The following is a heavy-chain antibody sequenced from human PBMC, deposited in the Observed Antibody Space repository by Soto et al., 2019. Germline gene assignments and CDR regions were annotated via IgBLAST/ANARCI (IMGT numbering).Heavy chain of an antibody. CDR3: ARDIRTTVTTAYFQH. J-gene: IGHJ1*01. CDR2: ISYDGSNK. Sequence: QVQLVESGGGVVQPGRSLRLSCAASGFTFSSYGMHWVRQAPGKGLEWVAVISYDGSNKYYADSVKGRFTISRDNSENTLYLQMNSLRAEDTAVYYCARDIRTTVTTAYFQHWGQGTLVTVSS. V-gene: IGHV3-30*03. D-gene: IGHD4-4*01. CDR1: GFTFSSYG.